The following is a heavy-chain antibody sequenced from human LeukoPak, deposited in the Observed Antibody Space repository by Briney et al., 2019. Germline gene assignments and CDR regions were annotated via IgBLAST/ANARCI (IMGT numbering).Heavy chain of an antibody. Sequence: ASVKVSCRASGYTFSGYYIHWVRQAPGQGLEWMGWINPNSGGTNYAQKSQGRVTMTRDTSISTAYMELSRLRSDDTAVYYCARSNSWYFIFDYWGQGTLVTVSS. CDR2: INPNSGGT. CDR1: GYTFSGYY. J-gene: IGHJ4*02. D-gene: IGHD6-13*01. CDR3: ARSNSWYFIFDY. V-gene: IGHV1-2*02.